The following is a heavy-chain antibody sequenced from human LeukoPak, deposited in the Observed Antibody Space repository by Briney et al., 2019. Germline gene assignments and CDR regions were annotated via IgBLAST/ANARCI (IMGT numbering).Heavy chain of an antibody. CDR3: ARDLATVATPYFDY. D-gene: IGHD4-23*01. CDR1: GYTLTELS. Sequence: ASVKVSCKVSGYTLTELSMHWVRQAPGRGLEWMGWINSNSGGTNYAQKFQGRVTMTRDTSITTVYMELSRLRSDDTAVYYCARDLATVATPYFDYWGQGTLVTVSS. J-gene: IGHJ4*02. V-gene: IGHV1-2*02. CDR2: INSNSGGT.